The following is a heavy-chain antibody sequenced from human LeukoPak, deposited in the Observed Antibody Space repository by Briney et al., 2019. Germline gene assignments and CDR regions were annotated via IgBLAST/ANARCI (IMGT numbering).Heavy chain of an antibody. Sequence: SETLSLTCTVSGGSISSSSYYWGWIRQPPGKGLEWIGSIYYSGSTYYNPSLKSRVTMSVDTSKNQFSLKLSSVTAADTAVYYCARALLGIAVAGTLDYWGQGTLVTVSS. CDR1: GGSISSSSYY. CDR2: IYYSGST. V-gene: IGHV4-39*01. J-gene: IGHJ4*02. CDR3: ARALLGIAVAGTLDY. D-gene: IGHD6-19*01.